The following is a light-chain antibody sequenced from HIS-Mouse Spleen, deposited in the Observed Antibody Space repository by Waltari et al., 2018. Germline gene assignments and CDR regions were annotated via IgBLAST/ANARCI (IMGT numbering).Light chain of an antibody. CDR2: AAS. Sequence: DIQMTQSPSSLPASVGGRVTITCQASQDISNYLNWYQQKPGKAPKLLIYAASSLQSGVPSRFSGSGSGTDFTLTISSLQPEDFATYYCQQNYSTPFTFGPGTKVDIK. V-gene: IGKV1-39*01. CDR1: QDISNY. J-gene: IGKJ3*01. CDR3: QQNYSTPFT.